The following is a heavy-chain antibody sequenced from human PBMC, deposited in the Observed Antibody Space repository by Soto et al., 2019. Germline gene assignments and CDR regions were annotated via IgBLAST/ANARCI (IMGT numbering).Heavy chain of an antibody. D-gene: IGHD3-16*01. CDR3: AHTIVGGPIDY. CDR1: GFSLSTSGVG. J-gene: IGHJ4*02. Sequence: QITLKESGPTLVKPTQTLTLTCTFSGFSLSTSGVGVGWIRQPPGKALEWLALIYWDDDKRYSPSLKSRLTITKDTSKNQVVLTMTNMDPVDTAKYFCAHTIVGGPIDYWGQGTLVTVSS. V-gene: IGHV2-5*02. CDR2: IYWDDDK.